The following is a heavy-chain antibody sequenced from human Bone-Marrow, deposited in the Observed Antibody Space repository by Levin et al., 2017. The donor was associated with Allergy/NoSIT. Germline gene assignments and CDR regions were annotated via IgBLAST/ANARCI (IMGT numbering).Heavy chain of an antibody. CDR2: IYYSGST. D-gene: IGHD3-16*02. V-gene: IGHV4-30-4*01. J-gene: IGHJ4*02. Sequence: SETLSLTCAVSGGSLTNGDYYWSWIRQSPGKGLEWIGYIYYSGSTYYNPSLKSRALISIDTSENQFSLKLKSVTAADTAVYFCARAAYYEFVWGSFRFFDHWGEGSQVTVS. CDR1: GGSLTNGDYY. CDR3: ARAAYYEFVWGSFRFFDH.